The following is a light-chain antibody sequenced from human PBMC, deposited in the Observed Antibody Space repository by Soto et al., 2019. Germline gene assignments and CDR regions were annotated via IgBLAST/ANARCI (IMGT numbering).Light chain of an antibody. J-gene: IGLJ2*01. CDR3: QSADSSGTYVV. V-gene: IGLV3-25*03. Sequence: SYELKQPPSVSVSPGQTARLTCSGDALPKQYAYWYQQMPGQAPVLVIYKDSERPSGIPERFSGSTSGTTVTLTVSGVQAEDEADYYCQSADSSGTYVVFGGGTKLTVL. CDR2: KDS. CDR1: ALPKQY.